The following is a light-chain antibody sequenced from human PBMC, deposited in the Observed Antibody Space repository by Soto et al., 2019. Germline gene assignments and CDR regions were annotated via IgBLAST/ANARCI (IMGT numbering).Light chain of an antibody. Sequence: VVMTQSPLSLPVTTGEPASISCRSSQSLLYSNGYNYLDWYLQRPGQSPQLLIYLGSNRAPGVPDRFSGSGSGTDFTLKISRVEAEDVGVYYCMQGLQDLTFGQGTRLEIK. CDR3: MQGLQDLT. CDR1: QSLLYSNGYNY. V-gene: IGKV2-28*01. J-gene: IGKJ5*01. CDR2: LGS.